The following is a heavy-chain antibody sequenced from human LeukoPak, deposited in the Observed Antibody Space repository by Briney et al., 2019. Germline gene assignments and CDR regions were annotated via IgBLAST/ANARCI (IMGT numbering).Heavy chain of an antibody. J-gene: IGHJ6*02. CDR3: AREYSSSWFEGYYYGMDV. CDR2: INPNSGGT. D-gene: IGHD6-13*01. Sequence: ASVKVSCTASGYTFTGYYMHWVRQAPGQGLEWVGWINPNSGGTNYAQKFQGWVTMTRDTSISTAYMELSRLRSDDTAVYYCAREYSSSWFEGYYYGMDVWGQGTTVTVSS. V-gene: IGHV1-2*04. CDR1: GYTFTGYY.